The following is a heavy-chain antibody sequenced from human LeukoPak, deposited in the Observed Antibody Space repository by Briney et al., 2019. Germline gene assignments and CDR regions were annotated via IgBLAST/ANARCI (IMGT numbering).Heavy chain of an antibody. CDR2: INSDGSST. D-gene: IGHD3-16*01. V-gene: IGHV3-74*01. J-gene: IGHJ3*02. Sequence: GGSLRLSCAASGFTFSSHWMHWVRQAPGKGLVWVSHINSDGSSTSYADSVKGRFTISRDNAKSTLYLQMNSLRGEDTAVYYCARGVWGYTFDIWGQGTMVTVSS. CDR1: GFTFSSHW. CDR3: ARGVWGYTFDI.